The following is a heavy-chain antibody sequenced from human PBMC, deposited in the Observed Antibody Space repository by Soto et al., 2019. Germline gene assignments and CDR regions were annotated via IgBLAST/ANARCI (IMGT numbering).Heavy chain of an antibody. D-gene: IGHD3-9*01. CDR3: ARVSELSAYFNWFDP. CDR1: GGTFSSYA. J-gene: IGHJ5*02. CDR2: IIPIFGTA. Sequence: GPSVKVSCKASGGTFSSYAISWVRQAPGQGLEWMGGIIPIFGTANYAQKFQGRVTITADESTSTAYMELSSLRSEDTAVYYCARVSELSAYFNWFDPWGQGTLVTISS. V-gene: IGHV1-69*13.